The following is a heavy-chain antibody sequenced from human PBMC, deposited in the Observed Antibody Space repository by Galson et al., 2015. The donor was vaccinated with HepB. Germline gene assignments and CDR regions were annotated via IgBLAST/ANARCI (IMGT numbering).Heavy chain of an antibody. V-gene: IGHV3-21*01. CDR2: ISSGSTYI. D-gene: IGHD3-9*01. J-gene: IGHJ4*02. CDR3: ARRANYDILSHCLDY. CDR1: GFTFSTYA. Sequence: SLRLSCAASGFTFSTYAMSWVRQAPGKGLDWVASISSGSTYISYADSVQGRFTISRDKAKKSLYLQMKSLRGEDTAVYYCARRANYDILSHCLDYWGQGTLVTVSS.